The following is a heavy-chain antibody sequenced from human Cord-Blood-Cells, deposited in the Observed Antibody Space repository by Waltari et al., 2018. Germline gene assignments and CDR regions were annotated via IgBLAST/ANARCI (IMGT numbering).Heavy chain of an antibody. CDR3: ARMYSSSWNWFDP. CDR1: GGSISSYY. Sequence: QVQLQESGPGLVKPSETLSLTCTVSGGSISSYYWSWIRQPPGKGLEWIGYIYYSGSTNYNPSRKSRVTISVDTSKNQFSRKLSSVTAADTAVYYCARMYSSSWNWFDPWGQGTLVTVSS. V-gene: IGHV4-59*01. J-gene: IGHJ5*02. D-gene: IGHD6-13*01. CDR2: IYYSGST.